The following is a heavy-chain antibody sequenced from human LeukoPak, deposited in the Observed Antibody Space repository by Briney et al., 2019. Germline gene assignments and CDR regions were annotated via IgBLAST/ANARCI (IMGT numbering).Heavy chain of an antibody. CDR1: GGTFSSYA. V-gene: IGHV1-69*04. CDR2: IIPILGIA. CDR3: AVSMIAAAASFDY. J-gene: IGHJ4*02. Sequence: SVKVSCKASGGTFSSYAISWVRQAPGQGLEWMGRIIPILGIANYAQKFQGRVTITADKSTSTAYMELSSLRSEDTAVYYCAVSMIAAAASFDYWGQGTLVTVPS. D-gene: IGHD6-13*01.